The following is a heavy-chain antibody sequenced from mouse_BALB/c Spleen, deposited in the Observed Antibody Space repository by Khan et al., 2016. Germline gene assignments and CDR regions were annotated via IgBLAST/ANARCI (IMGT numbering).Heavy chain of an antibody. CDR1: GFDFSRYW. Sequence: EVQLQESGGGLVQPGGSLKLSCAASGFDFSRYWMSWVRQAPGKGLEWIGEINPDSSTINYTPSLKDKFIISRDNAKNTLYLQMSKVRSEDTALYYCERLHYSGYMNYWGQGTTLTVSS. CDR3: ERLHYSGYMNY. D-gene: IGHD1-2*01. J-gene: IGHJ2*01. CDR2: INPDSSTI. V-gene: IGHV4-1*02.